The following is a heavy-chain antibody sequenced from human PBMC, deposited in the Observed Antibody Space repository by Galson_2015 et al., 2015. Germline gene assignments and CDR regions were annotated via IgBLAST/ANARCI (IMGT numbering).Heavy chain of an antibody. Sequence: SVKVSCKASGYTFTSYAMHWVRQAPGQRLEWMGWINAGNGNTKYSQKFQGRVTITRDTSASTAYMELSSLRSEDTAVYYCARDTLGSHGLPKDYWGQGTLVTVSS. D-gene: IGHD3-16*01. J-gene: IGHJ4*02. CDR1: GYTFTSYA. CDR3: ARDTLGSHGLPKDY. V-gene: IGHV1-3*01. CDR2: INAGNGNT.